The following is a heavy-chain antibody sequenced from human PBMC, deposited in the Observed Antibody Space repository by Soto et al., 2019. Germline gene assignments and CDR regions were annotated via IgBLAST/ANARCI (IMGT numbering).Heavy chain of an antibody. Sequence: ASVKVSCKASGYTFTGYYMHWVRQAPGQGLEWMGWINPNSGGTNYAQKFQGWVTMTRETSISTAYMELSRLRSDDTAVYYCARDRGGERMITFGGVIVDAFDIWGQGTMVTVSS. J-gene: IGHJ3*02. CDR1: GYTFTGYY. CDR2: INPNSGGT. D-gene: IGHD3-16*02. V-gene: IGHV1-2*04. CDR3: ARDRGGERMITFGGVIVDAFDI.